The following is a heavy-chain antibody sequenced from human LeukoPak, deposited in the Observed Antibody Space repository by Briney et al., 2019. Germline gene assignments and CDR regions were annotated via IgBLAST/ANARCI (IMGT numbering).Heavy chain of an antibody. CDR2: TSGSGSST. Sequence: PGGSLRLSCPASGFTFSSYAMIWVRQATGKGLEWVSTTSGSGSSTYYADSVKGRFTISRDNSKNTLYLQVNSLKAEDSAVYYCAINQFSGSYFGYWGQGMLVTVSS. J-gene: IGHJ4*02. D-gene: IGHD1-26*01. CDR3: AINQFSGSYFGY. CDR1: GFTFSSYA. V-gene: IGHV3-23*01.